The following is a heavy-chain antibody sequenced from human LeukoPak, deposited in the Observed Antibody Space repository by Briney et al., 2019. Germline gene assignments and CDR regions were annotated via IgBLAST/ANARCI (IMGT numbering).Heavy chain of an antibody. CDR3: ARHGYSYGSLYYYYYMDV. Sequence: PSETLSLTCTVSGGSISSYYWSWIRQPPGKGLEWIGYIYYSGSTNYNPSLKSRVTISVDTSKNQFSLKLSSVTAADTAVYYCARHGYSYGSLYYYYYMDVWGKGTTVTVSS. CDR2: IYYSGST. CDR1: GGSISSYY. D-gene: IGHD5-18*01. J-gene: IGHJ6*03. V-gene: IGHV4-59*01.